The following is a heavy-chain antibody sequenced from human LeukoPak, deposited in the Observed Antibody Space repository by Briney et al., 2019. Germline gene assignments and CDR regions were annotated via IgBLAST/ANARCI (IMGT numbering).Heavy chain of an antibody. CDR3: ARRGAVSGRAFDT. CDR1: GFTFSIYT. V-gene: IGHV4-39*01. J-gene: IGHJ3*02. CDR2: IYYSGTT. D-gene: IGHD6-19*01. Sequence: GSLRLSCAASGFTFSIYTMNWVRQPPGKGLEWIGSIYYSGTTYYNPSLKSRVTISVDTSKNQFSLNLSSVTAADTAVYYCARRGAVSGRAFDTWGQGTMVTVAS.